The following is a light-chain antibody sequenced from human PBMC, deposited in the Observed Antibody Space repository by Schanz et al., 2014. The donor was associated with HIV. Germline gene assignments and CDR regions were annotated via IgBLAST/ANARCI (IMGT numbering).Light chain of an antibody. CDR1: SGDVGPYDY. Sequence: QSVLTQPASVSGSPGQSITISCTGSSGDVGPYDYVSWYQQHPGQAPKLLIYDVTYRPSGVSNRFSGSKSGNTASLRISGLQAEDEADYYCSSHAGSDNFGIFGGGTKLTVL. V-gene: IGLV2-14*03. J-gene: IGLJ2*01. CDR2: DVT. CDR3: SSHAGSDNFGI.